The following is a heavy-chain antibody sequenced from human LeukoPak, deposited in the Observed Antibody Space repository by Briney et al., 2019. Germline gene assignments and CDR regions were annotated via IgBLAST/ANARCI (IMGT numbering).Heavy chain of an antibody. CDR2: IIPIFGIA. D-gene: IGHD2-2*01. Sequence: SVKVSCKASGGTFSSYAISWVRQAPGQGLEWMGRIIPIFGIANYAQKFQGRVTITADKSTSTAYMELSSLRSEDTAVYYCAREDYYCNSTSCSPGCCIAARPGGYYYGMDVWGQGTTVTVSS. V-gene: IGHV1-69*04. J-gene: IGHJ6*02. CDR3: AREDYYCNSTSCSPGCCIAARPGGYYYGMDV. CDR1: GGTFSSYA.